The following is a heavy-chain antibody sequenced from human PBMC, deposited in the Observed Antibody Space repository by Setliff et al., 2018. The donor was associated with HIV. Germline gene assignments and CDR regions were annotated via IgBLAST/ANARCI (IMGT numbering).Heavy chain of an antibody. V-gene: IGHV3-15*01. CDR2: IKSKTDGGTT. D-gene: IGHD3-16*01. CDR3: SKVVGEGFWGYHYGMDV. J-gene: IGHJ6*02. CDR1: GFTFSNAW. Sequence: PGGSLRLSCAASGFTFSNAWMSWVRQAPGKGLEWVGRIKSKTDGGTTDYAAPVKGRFTISRDDPKSIAYLQMNSLKTEDTAVYYCSKVVGEGFWGYHYGMDVWGRGTTVTVSS.